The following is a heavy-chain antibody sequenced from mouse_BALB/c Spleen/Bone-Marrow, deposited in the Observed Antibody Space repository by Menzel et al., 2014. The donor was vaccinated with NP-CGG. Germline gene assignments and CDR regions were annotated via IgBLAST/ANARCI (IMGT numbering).Heavy chain of an antibody. J-gene: IGHJ2*01. CDR3: TRGGNFITTVVADVEN. CDR1: GYTFTDYE. D-gene: IGHD1-1*01. CDR2: IDPETGGT. Sequence: VQLQESGAELVRPGASVTLSCKSSGYTFTDYEMHWVKQTPVHGLEWIGAIDPETGGTAYNQKFKGKATLTADKSSSTAYMERRRLTSAASAVYNCTRGGNFITTVVADVENWGQGNTLTVSS. V-gene: IGHV1-15*01.